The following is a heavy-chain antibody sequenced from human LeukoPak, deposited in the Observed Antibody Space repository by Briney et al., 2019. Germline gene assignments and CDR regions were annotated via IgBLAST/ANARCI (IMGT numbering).Heavy chain of an antibody. CDR1: GGSITSYY. CDR2: IYYTGST. CDR3: AGVATTPTATFDY. Sequence: SETLSLTCNVSGGSITSYYWNWIRQSPGKGLEWIGYIYYTGSTNSNPSLKSRLTISLDTSKKQFSLKLSSVTAADTAVFYCAGVATTPTATFDYWGQGNLVTVSS. J-gene: IGHJ4*02. D-gene: IGHD4-11*01. V-gene: IGHV4-59*08.